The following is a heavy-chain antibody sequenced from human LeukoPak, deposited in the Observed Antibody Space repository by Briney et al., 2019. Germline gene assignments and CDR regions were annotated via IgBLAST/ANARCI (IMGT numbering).Heavy chain of an antibody. CDR3: AKAGAVGYYYFDY. V-gene: IGHV3-30*02. Sequence: AGGSLRLSCAASGFTFSSYGMHWVRQAPGKGLEWVAFIRYDGSNKYYADSVKGRFTISRDNSKNTLYLQMNSLRAEDTAVYYCAKAGAVGYYYFDYWGQGTLVTVSS. D-gene: IGHD1-26*01. J-gene: IGHJ4*02. CDR2: IRYDGSNK. CDR1: GFTFSSYG.